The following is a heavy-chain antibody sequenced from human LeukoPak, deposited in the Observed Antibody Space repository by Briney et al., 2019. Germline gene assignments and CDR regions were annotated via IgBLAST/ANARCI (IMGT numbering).Heavy chain of an antibody. CDR3: ARTRSGYGGNPHYFDY. D-gene: IGHD4-23*01. Sequence: GGSLRLSCAASEFSFSDYYMSWLRQAPGKGLEWVSYISSGGGSIYYADSAKGRFTISRDNAKNSLYLQMNSLRAEDTAVYYCARTRSGYGGNPHYFDYWGQGTLVTVSS. CDR1: EFSFSDYY. J-gene: IGHJ4*02. V-gene: IGHV3-11*04. CDR2: ISSGGGSI.